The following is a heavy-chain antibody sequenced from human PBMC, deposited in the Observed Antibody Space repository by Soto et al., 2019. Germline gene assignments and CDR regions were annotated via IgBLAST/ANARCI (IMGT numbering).Heavy chain of an antibody. D-gene: IGHD3-16*01. J-gene: IGHJ2*01. CDR1: GGSINSNNYY. CDR3: ARHVGWGSYADWYFDI. V-gene: IGHV4-39*01. CDR2: IYYSGYT. Sequence: PSETLSLTCSVSGGSINSNNYYWGWIRQPPGKGLEWIGSIYYSGYTYYNPSLKSRITTSLDTSKNQVSLKLSSVTAADTAVYYCARHVGWGSYADWYFDIWGRGTLVTVSS.